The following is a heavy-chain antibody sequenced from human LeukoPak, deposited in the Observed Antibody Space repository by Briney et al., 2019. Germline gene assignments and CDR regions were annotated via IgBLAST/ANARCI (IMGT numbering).Heavy chain of an antibody. V-gene: IGHV3-48*03. CDR2: ISSSGSNI. D-gene: IGHD7-27*01. Sequence: PGGSLRLSRAASGFTFYNYEMNWVGPAPGKGLEWVSYISSSGSNIYYADSVKGRFTISRDNAENSLYLQMDSLRVEDTAVYFCARDATTELGTVYMDVWGKGTTVTISS. J-gene: IGHJ6*03. CDR3: ARDATTELGTVYMDV. CDR1: GFTFYNYE.